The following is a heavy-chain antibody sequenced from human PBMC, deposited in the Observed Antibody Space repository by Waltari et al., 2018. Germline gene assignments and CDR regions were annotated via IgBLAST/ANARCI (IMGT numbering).Heavy chain of an antibody. CDR1: GFTFSSYS. Sequence: EVQLVESGGGLVKPGGSLRLSCAASGFTFSSYSMNWVRQAPGKGLEWVSSISSSSSYIYDADSVKGRFTSSRDNAKNSLYLQMNSLRAEDTATYYCARGQWGAAGTQEWYYFDLWGRGTLVTVSS. CDR3: ARGQWGAAGTQEWYYFDL. V-gene: IGHV3-21*04. CDR2: ISSSSSYI. J-gene: IGHJ2*01. D-gene: IGHD3-3*01.